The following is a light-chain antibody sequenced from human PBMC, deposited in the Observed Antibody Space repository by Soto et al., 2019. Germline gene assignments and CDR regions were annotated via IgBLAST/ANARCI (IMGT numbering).Light chain of an antibody. CDR2: AAS. Sequence: IQLTQSPSSLSASVVDRVTITCRASQGISSYLAWYQQKPGKAPKLLIYAASTLQSGVPSRFSGSGSGTDFTITISSLQPEDFATYNCQQLNSYPQTFGQGTKVEIK. V-gene: IGKV1-9*01. CDR1: QGISSY. CDR3: QQLNSYPQT. J-gene: IGKJ1*01.